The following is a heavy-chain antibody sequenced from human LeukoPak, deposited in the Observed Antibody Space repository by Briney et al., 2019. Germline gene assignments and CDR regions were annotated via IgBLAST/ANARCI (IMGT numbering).Heavy chain of an antibody. J-gene: IGHJ4*02. CDR3: ARGAGYNYPYYFDY. CDR2: IYGGGNI. V-gene: IGHV3-53*01. CDR1: GFTVSSNY. Sequence: GGSLRLSCAASGFTVSSNYMNWVRQAPGKGLEWDSVIYGGGNIYYADSVKGRFTISRDNSKNTLYLQMNSLRAEDTAVYYCARGAGYNYPYYFDYWGQGTLVTVSS. D-gene: IGHD5-24*01.